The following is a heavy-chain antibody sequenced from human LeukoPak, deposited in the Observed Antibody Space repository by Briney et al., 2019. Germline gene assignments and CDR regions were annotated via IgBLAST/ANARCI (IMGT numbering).Heavy chain of an antibody. CDR3: ARGLRYYDSSGYYLDY. D-gene: IGHD3-22*01. CDR2: ISAYNGNT. Sequence: ASVKVSCKASGYTFTSYGISWARQAPGQGLEWMGWISAYNGNTNYAQKLQGRVTMTTDTSTSTAYMELRSLRSDDTAVYYCARGLRYYDSSGYYLDYWGQGTLVTVSS. J-gene: IGHJ4*02. CDR1: GYTFTSYG. V-gene: IGHV1-18*01.